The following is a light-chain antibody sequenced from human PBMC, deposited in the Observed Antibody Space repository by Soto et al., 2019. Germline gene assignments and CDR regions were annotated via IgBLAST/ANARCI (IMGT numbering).Light chain of an antibody. CDR1: QSVSSSE. Sequence: EIVLTQSPDTVSLSPGEGATLSCRASQSVSSSELAWYQQKPGQVPRLLIYGASTRPTGVSDRFSGSGSGTDFSLTISRLEHEDFAVYYCQQYYSSPRTFGQGTKVEIK. V-gene: IGKV3-20*01. CDR3: QQYYSSPRT. J-gene: IGKJ1*01. CDR2: GAS.